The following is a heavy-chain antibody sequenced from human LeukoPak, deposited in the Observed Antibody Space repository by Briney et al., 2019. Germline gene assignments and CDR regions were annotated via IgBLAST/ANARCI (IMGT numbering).Heavy chain of an antibody. CDR3: ARGKLWFGELPDY. CDR1: GGPFSGYY. D-gene: IGHD3-10*01. Sequence: PSETLSLTCAVYGGPFSGYYWSWIRQPPGKGLEWIGEINHSGSTNYNPSLKSRVTISVDTSKNQFSLKLSSVTAADTAVYYCARGKLWFGELPDYWGQGTLVTVSS. V-gene: IGHV4-34*01. CDR2: INHSGST. J-gene: IGHJ4*02.